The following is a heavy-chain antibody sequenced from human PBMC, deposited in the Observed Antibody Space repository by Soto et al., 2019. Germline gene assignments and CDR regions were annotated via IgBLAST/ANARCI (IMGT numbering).Heavy chain of an antibody. CDR2: ISSSSSTI. J-gene: IGHJ5*02. V-gene: IGHV3-48*02. CDR3: ARENYGDYLNWFDP. Sequence: PGESLKISCAASGFTFSSYSMNWVRQAPGKGLEWVSYISSSSSTIYYADSVKGRFTISRDNAKNSLYLQMNSLRDEDTAVYYCARENYGDYLNWFDPWGQGTLVTVSS. D-gene: IGHD4-17*01. CDR1: GFTFSSYS.